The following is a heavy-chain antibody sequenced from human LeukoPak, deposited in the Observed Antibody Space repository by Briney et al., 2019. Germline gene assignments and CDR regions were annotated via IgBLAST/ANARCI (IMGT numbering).Heavy chain of an antibody. V-gene: IGHV4-61*08. CDR3: AREGYYDSSGDDAFDI. J-gene: IGHJ3*02. D-gene: IGHD3-22*01. Sequence: SETLSLTCTVSGGSISSGDYYWTWIRQPPGKGLEWIGYIYYSGSTNYNPSLKSRVTISVDTSKNQFSLKLSSVTAADTAVYYCAREGYYDSSGDDAFDIWGQGTMVTVSS. CDR2: IYYSGST. CDR1: GGSISSGDYY.